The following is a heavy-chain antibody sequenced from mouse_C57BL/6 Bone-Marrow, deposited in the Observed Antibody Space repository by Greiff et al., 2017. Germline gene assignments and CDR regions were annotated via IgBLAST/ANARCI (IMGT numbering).Heavy chain of an antibody. CDR3: AIWGTGTFFDY. J-gene: IGHJ2*01. D-gene: IGHD4-1*01. Sequence: VQLQQSGPVLVKPGASVKMSCKASGYTFTDYYMNWVKQSHGKSLEWIGVINPYNGGTSYNQKFKGKATLTVDKSSSTAYMELNSLTSEDSAVYYCAIWGTGTFFDYWGQGTTLTVSS. CDR1: GYTFTDYY. V-gene: IGHV1-19*01. CDR2: INPYNGGT.